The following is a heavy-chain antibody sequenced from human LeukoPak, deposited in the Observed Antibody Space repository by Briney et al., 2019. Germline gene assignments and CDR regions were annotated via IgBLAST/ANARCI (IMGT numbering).Heavy chain of an antibody. D-gene: IGHD1-26*01. V-gene: IGHV3-66*01. CDR3: ARDRRAVGATTFYYYGMDV. CDR1: GFTVSSNY. J-gene: IGHJ6*02. CDR2: IYSGGST. Sequence: GGSLRLSCAASGFTVSSNYMSWVRQAPGKGLEWVSVIYSGGSTYYVDSVKGRFTISRDNSKNTLYLQMNSLRAEDTAVYYCARDRRAVGATTFYYYGMDVWGQGTTVTVSS.